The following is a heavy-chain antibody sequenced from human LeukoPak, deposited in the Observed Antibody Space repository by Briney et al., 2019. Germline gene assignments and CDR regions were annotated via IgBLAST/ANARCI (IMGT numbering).Heavy chain of an antibody. CDR1: GGTFSSYA. CDR3: ARVTASGYDFYYYYYMDV. D-gene: IGHD5-12*01. CDR2: IIPIFGTA. J-gene: IGHJ6*03. V-gene: IGHV1-69*01. Sequence: SVKVSCKASGGTFSSYAISWVRQAPGQGLEWMGGIIPIFGTANYAQKFQGRVTITADEYTSTAYMELSSLRSEDTAVYYCARVTASGYDFYYYYYMDVWGKGTTVTVSS.